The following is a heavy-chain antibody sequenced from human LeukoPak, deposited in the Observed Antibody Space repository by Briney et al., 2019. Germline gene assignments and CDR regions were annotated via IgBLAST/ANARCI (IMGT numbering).Heavy chain of an antibody. CDR2: IIPIFGTA. Sequence: ASVKVSCKASGGTFSSYAISWVRQAPGQGLEWMGGIIPIFGTANHAQKFQGRVTITADESTSTAYMELSSLRSEDTAVYYCAREPSGSGSYYDYWGQGTLVTVSS. D-gene: IGHD3-10*01. CDR1: GGTFSSYA. CDR3: AREPSGSGSYYDY. V-gene: IGHV1-69*13. J-gene: IGHJ4*02.